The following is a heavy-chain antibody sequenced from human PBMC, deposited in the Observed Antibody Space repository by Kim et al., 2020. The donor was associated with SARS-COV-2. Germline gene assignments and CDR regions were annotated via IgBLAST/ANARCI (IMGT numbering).Heavy chain of an antibody. J-gene: IGHJ2*01. CDR2: IGTAGDT. Sequence: GGSLRLSCAASGFTFSSYDMHWVRQATGKGLEWVSAIGTAGDTYYPGSVKGRFTISRENAKNSLYLQMNSLRAGDTAVYYCARGPLSMVRGVQHWYFDLWGRGTLVTVSS. V-gene: IGHV3-13*01. CDR1: GFTFSSYD. CDR3: ARGPLSMVRGVQHWYFDL. D-gene: IGHD3-10*01.